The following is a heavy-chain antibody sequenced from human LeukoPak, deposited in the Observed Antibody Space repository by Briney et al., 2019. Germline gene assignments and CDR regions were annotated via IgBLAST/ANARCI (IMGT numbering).Heavy chain of an antibody. D-gene: IGHD2-15*01. Sequence: SETLSLTCTVSGGSISSGSYYWSWIRQPAGKGLEWIGRIYTSGSTNYNPSLKSRVTISVDTSKNQFSLKLSSVTAADTAVYYCARATPQLGYCSGGSCYDFDYWGQGTLVTVSS. J-gene: IGHJ4*02. CDR2: IYTSGST. CDR3: ARATPQLGYCSGGSCYDFDY. CDR1: GGSISSGSYY. V-gene: IGHV4-61*02.